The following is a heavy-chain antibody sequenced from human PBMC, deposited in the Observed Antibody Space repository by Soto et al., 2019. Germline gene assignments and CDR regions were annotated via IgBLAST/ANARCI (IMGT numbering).Heavy chain of an antibody. Sequence: ASVKGLCKASGGTFSSYAISWVRQAPGQGLEWMGGIIPIFGTANYAQKFQGRVTITADESTSTAYMELSSLRSEDTAVYYCARRVLRYFDWPHNYYYGMDVWGQGTTVTVSS. CDR1: GGTFSSYA. V-gene: IGHV1-69*13. CDR2: IIPIFGTA. D-gene: IGHD3-9*01. J-gene: IGHJ6*02. CDR3: ARRVLRYFDWPHNYYYGMDV.